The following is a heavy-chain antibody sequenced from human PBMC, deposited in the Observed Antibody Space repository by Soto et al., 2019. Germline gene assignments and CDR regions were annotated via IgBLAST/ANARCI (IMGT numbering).Heavy chain of an antibody. CDR1: GFTFSSYA. D-gene: IGHD3-22*01. Sequence: QVQLVESGGGVVQPGRSLRLSCAASGFTFSSYAMHWVRQAPGKGLEWVAVISYDGSNKYYADSVKGRFTISRDNSKNTLYLQMNSLRAEDTAVYYCARLRTQSRDHYDSRGAFDIWGQGTMVTVSS. CDR3: ARLRTQSRDHYDSRGAFDI. V-gene: IGHV3-30-3*01. J-gene: IGHJ3*02. CDR2: ISYDGSNK.